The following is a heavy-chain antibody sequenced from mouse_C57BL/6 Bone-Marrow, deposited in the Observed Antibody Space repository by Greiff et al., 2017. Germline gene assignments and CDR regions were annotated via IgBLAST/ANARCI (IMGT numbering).Heavy chain of an antibody. CDR1: GYTFTSYG. D-gene: IGHD2-5*01. V-gene: IGHV1-81*01. J-gene: IGHJ3*01. CDR3: ARQGYSNWFAY. Sequence: QVQLQQSGAELARPGASVKLSCKASGYTFTSYGISWVKQRTGQGLEWIGEIYPRSGNTYYNEKFNGKATLTADKSSSTAYMELRSLTSEDSAVYFCARQGYSNWFAYWGQGTRVTVSA. CDR2: IYPRSGNT.